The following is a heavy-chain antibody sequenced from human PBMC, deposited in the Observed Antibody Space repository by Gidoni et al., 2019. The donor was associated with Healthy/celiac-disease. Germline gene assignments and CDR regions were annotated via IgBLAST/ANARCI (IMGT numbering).Heavy chain of an antibody. CDR1: GFTFSSYS. CDR2: ISSSSSYI. J-gene: IGHJ5*02. D-gene: IGHD6-13*01. CDR3: ARGIAAAGTDWFDP. Sequence: EVQLVESGGGLVKPGGSLRLPCAASGFTFSSYSMNWVRQPPGKGLEWVSAISSSSSYIYYADSVKGRFTISRDNAKNSLYLQMNSLRAEDTAVYYCARGIAAAGTDWFDPWGQGTLVTVSS. V-gene: IGHV3-21*01.